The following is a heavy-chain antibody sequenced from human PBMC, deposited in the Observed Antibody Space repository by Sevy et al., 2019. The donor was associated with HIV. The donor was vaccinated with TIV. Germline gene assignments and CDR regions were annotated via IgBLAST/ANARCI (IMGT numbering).Heavy chain of an antibody. CDR3: AKEGEQLAPYYYYGMDV. J-gene: IGHJ6*02. CDR1: GFTFDDYA. V-gene: IGHV3-9*01. Sequence: GGSLSLSCAASGFTFDDYAMHWVRQAPGKGLEWVSGISWNSGSIGYAAAVKGRFTISRDNAKNSLYLQMNSLRAEDTALYYCAKEGEQLAPYYYYGMDVWGQGTTVTVSS. CDR2: ISWNSGSI. D-gene: IGHD6-6*01.